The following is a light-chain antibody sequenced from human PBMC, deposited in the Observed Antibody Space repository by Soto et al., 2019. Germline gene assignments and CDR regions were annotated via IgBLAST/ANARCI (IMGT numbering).Light chain of an antibody. J-gene: IGKJ1*01. CDR3: QQYSSYSWT. CDR2: KAS. CDR1: QSISSW. V-gene: IGKV1-5*03. Sequence: DIQMTQSPSTLSASVGDRVTITCRASQSISSWLAWYQQKPGKAPKPLIYKASRLESGVPSRFSGSGSRTEFPLTISSLQPDDFATYYCQQYSSYSWTFGQGTKVEIK.